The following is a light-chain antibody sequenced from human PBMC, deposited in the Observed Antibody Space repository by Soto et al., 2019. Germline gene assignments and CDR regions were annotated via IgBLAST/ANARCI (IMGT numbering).Light chain of an antibody. V-gene: IGKV1-39*01. Sequence: DIQMTQSPSSLSASVGDRVTITCRASQSISSYLNRYQQKPGKAPKLLIYAASSLQSGVPSRFSVSGSGTDFTLTISSLQPEDFATYYCQQSYSTPITFGQGTRLEIK. CDR2: AAS. CDR1: QSISSY. CDR3: QQSYSTPIT. J-gene: IGKJ5*01.